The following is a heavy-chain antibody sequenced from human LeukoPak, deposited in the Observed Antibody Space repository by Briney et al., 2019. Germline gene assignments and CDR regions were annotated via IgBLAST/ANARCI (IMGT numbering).Heavy chain of an antibody. V-gene: IGHV3-21*01. CDR1: GFTFSSYS. CDR3: ARVLRAPYCGGDCPTTDY. D-gene: IGHD2-21*02. Sequence: PGGSLRLSCAASGFTFSSYSMNWVRQAPGKGLEWVSSISSSSSYIYYADSVKGRFTISRDNAKSSLYLQMNSLRAEDTAVYYCARVLRAPYCGGDCPTTDYWGQGTLVTVSS. J-gene: IGHJ4*02. CDR2: ISSSSSYI.